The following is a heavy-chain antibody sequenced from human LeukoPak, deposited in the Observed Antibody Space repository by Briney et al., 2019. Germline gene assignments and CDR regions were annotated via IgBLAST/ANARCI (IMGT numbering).Heavy chain of an antibody. CDR2: INTNTGNP. V-gene: IGHV7-4-1*02. Sequence: ASVKVSCKTSGYTFTNYAMNWVRQAPGQGLEWMGWINTNTGNPTYAQGFTGRFVFSLDTSVSTAYLQISSLKAEDTAVYYCARGGIGDPLRGDYWGQGTLVTVSS. J-gene: IGHJ4*02. CDR3: ARGGIGDPLRGDY. CDR1: GYTFTNYA. D-gene: IGHD3-16*01.